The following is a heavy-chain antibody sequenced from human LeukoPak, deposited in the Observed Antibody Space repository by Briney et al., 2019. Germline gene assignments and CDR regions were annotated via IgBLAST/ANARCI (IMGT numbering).Heavy chain of an antibody. V-gene: IGHV4-39*01. CDR1: GGSIRSSSYY. J-gene: IGHJ3*02. CDR3: ARRDYSDAFDI. CDR2: IYYSGST. Sequence: SETLSLTCTVSGGSIRSSSYYWGWIRQPPGKGLEWIGSIYYSGSTYYNPSLKSRVTISVDTSKNQFSLKLSSVTAADTAVYYCARRDYSDAFDIWGQGTMVTVSS. D-gene: IGHD3-10*01.